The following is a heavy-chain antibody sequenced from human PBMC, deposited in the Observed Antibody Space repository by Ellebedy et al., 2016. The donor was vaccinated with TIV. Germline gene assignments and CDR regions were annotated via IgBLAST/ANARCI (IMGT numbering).Heavy chain of an antibody. J-gene: IGHJ3*02. CDR1: GFTFSNYA. Sequence: PGGSLRLSCVASGFTFSNYAMGWVRQAPGKGLDWVSAISGVGSSTTHYADSVKGRFFISRDNSKNTLYLQMNSLRVEDTAVYYCAKQKSTSAGSSDIWGQGAMVTVSS. CDR3: AKQKSTSAGSSDI. V-gene: IGHV3-23*01. CDR2: ISGVGSSTT. D-gene: IGHD2-2*01.